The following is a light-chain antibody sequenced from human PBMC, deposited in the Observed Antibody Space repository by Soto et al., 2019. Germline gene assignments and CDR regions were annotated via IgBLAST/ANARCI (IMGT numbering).Light chain of an antibody. CDR1: QSISTR. Sequence: DIQMTQYPSTVSASVGDRVTITCRASQSISTRLVWYQRKPGKAPKFLMYDASILEHGVPSRFSGSGFGTEFTLTINNLQPDDFATYYCQQYDSFYTFGQGTSLEIK. V-gene: IGKV1-5*01. J-gene: IGKJ2*01. CDR2: DAS. CDR3: QQYDSFYT.